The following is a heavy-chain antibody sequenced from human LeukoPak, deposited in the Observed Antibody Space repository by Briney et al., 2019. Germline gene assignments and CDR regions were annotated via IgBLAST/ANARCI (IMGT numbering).Heavy chain of an antibody. CDR2: IGNAGDT. CDR1: LFTFSIYD. Sequence: GGTLSLSSAASLFTFSIYDIHWVRQTTEKSQEWASTIGNAGDTYYPRSMKGRFTNSRENAKNTLDLQMNTPRDGDTAVYYSARGGYSGRTTDYWGHGTPVTVSS. CDR3: ARGGYSGRTTDY. D-gene: IGHD1-26*01. V-gene: IGHV3-13*01. J-gene: IGHJ4*01.